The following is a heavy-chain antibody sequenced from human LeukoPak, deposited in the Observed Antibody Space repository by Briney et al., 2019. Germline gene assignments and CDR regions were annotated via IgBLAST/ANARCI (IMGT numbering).Heavy chain of an antibody. CDR1: GGSISNSAYY. CDR2: VFDSGST. Sequence: SETQSLPCTVSGGSISNSAYYWGWIRQPPGKGLDWIGSVFDSGSTYYNPSRKSRVNISVDTSKTHFSLNLNSVLAADTAVYYCARGSGARIGFDPWGQGTLVSVSS. V-gene: IGHV4-39*02. CDR3: ARGSGARIGFDP. J-gene: IGHJ5*02. D-gene: IGHD1-26*01.